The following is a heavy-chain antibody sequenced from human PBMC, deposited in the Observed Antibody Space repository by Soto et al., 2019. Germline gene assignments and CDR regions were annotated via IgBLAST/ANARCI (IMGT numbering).Heavy chain of an antibody. Sequence: GGSLRLSCAVSGFTFSAYWMHWVRQVPGKGLTWVSRISDDGSTATYADSVKGRFVISRDNAKNSLYLEMNTLRVDDSGLYYCARGPRVSSTGTGAHWGRGTLVTVPS. J-gene: IGHJ4*02. V-gene: IGHV3-74*01. D-gene: IGHD1-1*01. CDR2: ISDDGSTA. CDR3: ARGPRVSSTGTGAH. CDR1: GFTFSAYW.